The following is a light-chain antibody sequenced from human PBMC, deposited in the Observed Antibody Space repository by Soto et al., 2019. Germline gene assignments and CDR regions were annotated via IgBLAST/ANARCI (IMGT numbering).Light chain of an antibody. CDR1: SSDIGSYNF. J-gene: IGLJ3*02. Sequence: QSALIQPRSVSGSPGQSVTISCTGTSSDIGSYNFVSWYQQHPGKVPRLMIYDVTKRPTWVPDRFSGSKSGSTASLTISGLLLEDEAEYYCCSYAGRDTLGMFGGGTKLTVL. CDR2: DVT. V-gene: IGLV2-11*01. CDR3: CSYAGRDTLGM.